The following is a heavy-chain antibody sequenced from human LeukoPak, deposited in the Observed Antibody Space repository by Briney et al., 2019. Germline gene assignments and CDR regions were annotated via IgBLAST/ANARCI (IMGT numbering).Heavy chain of an antibody. CDR1: GLTVSSEY. V-gene: IGHV3-66*01. CDR2: IFNDGIT. CDR3: ARGQLTDPRIDY. D-gene: IGHD6-13*01. J-gene: IGHJ4*02. Sequence: GGSLSLSCAASGLTVSSEYMSWVRQAPGQGLEWVSVIFNDGITYYADSVRGRFTISRDNAKNSLYLQMDSLRAEDTAVYYCARGQLTDPRIDYWGQGTLVTVSS.